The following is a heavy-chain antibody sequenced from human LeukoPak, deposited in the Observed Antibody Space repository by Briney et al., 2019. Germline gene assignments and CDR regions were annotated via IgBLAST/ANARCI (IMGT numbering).Heavy chain of an antibody. V-gene: IGHV3-53*01. CDR1: GFSVSSNY. D-gene: IGHD6-19*01. CDR2: IYSGSST. CDR3: ARVRIPEYSCGWYFDY. J-gene: IGHJ4*02. Sequence: PGGSLRLSCAASGFSVSSNYMSWVRQAPGMGLEWVSVIYSGSSTNYADSVKGRFTISRDNSKNTLHLQMNSLRAEDTAVYYCARVRIPEYSCGWYFDYWGQGTLVTVSS.